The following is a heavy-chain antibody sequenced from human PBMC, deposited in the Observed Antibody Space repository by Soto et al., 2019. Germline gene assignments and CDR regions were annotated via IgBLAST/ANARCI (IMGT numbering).Heavy chain of an antibody. CDR1: GGTFSSYA. CDR3: ASIHYYDSSGYPRGAFDI. V-gene: IGHV1-69*06. J-gene: IGHJ3*02. Sequence: GASVKVSCKASGGTFSSYAISWLRQSPGQGLEWMGGIIPIFGTANYAQKFQGRVTITADKSTSTAYMELSSLRSEDTAVYYCASIHYYDSSGYPRGAFDIWGQGTMVTVSS. D-gene: IGHD3-22*01. CDR2: IIPIFGTA.